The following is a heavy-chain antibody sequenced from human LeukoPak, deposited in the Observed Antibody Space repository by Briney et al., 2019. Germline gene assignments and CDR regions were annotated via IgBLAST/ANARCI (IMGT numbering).Heavy chain of an antibody. J-gene: IGHJ5*02. CDR1: GFTFSRFW. V-gene: IGHV3-7*01. CDR2: IEKDGGAK. CDR3: ATRGVGFDH. D-gene: IGHD2-15*01. Sequence: GGSLRLSCVASGFTFSRFWMAGVRQAPRKGLEWVANIEKDGGAKYYVDSVKGRFTIYRDNAKNSLSLQMTGLSAGDGSVYSCATRGVGFDHWGQGTLVTVSS.